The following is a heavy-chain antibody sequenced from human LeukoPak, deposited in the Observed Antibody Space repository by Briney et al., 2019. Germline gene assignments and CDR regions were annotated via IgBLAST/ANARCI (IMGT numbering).Heavy chain of an antibody. CDR3: ARIGGSGTYWDY. V-gene: IGHV3-7*01. D-gene: IGHD3-10*01. J-gene: IGHJ4*02. CDR1: GFTFSDYW. Sequence: PGGSLRLSCAASGFTFSDYWMSWVRQAPGKGLEWVANIKYHGSDEHYVDSVRGRFTISRDNAKNSLFLQMNSLRAEDMAVYYCARIGGSGTYWDYWGQGTLVTVSS. CDR2: IKYHGSDE.